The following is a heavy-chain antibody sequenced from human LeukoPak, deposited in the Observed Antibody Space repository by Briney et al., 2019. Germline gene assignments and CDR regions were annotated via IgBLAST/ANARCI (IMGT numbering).Heavy chain of an antibody. CDR3: ARSNIATRRGDNWFDP. Sequence: ASVTLSCKASAYTLTDYYMHWVRQAPGPGLEWMGWISPNSGGTNYAQNFQGRVSMTRDTSDSTASMELNRLRSEDTAPYDFARSNIATRRGDNWFDPWGQGNLVTVSS. V-gene: IGHV1-2*02. CDR1: AYTLTDYY. D-gene: IGHD6-6*01. J-gene: IGHJ5*02. CDR2: ISPNSGGT.